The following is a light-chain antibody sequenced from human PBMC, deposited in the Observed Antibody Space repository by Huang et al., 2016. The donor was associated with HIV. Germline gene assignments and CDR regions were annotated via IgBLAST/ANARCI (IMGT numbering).Light chain of an antibody. V-gene: IGKV3-20*01. J-gene: IGKJ4*01. CDR2: GAS. Sequence: EIVLTQSPGTLSLSPGERVTLSCRASQSVSSNFLAWYQQKPGQAPRFLIYGASTMATGVPDRFSGSGSGTDFTLTISRLEPEDCAVYYCQQYGSSPLTFGGGTKVEIK. CDR1: QSVSSNF. CDR3: QQYGSSPLT.